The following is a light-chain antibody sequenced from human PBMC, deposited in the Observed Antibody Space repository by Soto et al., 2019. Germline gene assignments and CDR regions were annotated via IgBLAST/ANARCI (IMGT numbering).Light chain of an antibody. CDR1: QRVTTK. CDR2: GAS. Sequence: EIVVTQSPDTLSVSPGERGTLSSRASQRVTTKVAWYQQKPGQAPRLLVYGASTRAAGIPARFSGSGFGTEFNLTISSLQPEDFGVYHCQQYNAWPPGAYTFGQGTKLEIK. J-gene: IGKJ2*01. CDR3: QQYNAWPPGAYT. V-gene: IGKV3D-15*01.